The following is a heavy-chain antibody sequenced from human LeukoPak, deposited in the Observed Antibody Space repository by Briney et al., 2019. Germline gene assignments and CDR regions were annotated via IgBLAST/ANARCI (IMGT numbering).Heavy chain of an antibody. J-gene: IGHJ4*02. CDR1: GGSFSGYY. CDR3: ARRGGSCLRY. Sequence: PSETLSLTCAVYGGSFSGYYWSWIRQPPGKGLEWIGEINHSGSTNYNPSLKSRVTISVDTSKNQFSLKLSSVTAADTAVYYCARRGGSCLRYWGQGTLVTVSS. CDR2: INHSGST. V-gene: IGHV4-34*01. D-gene: IGHD2-2*01.